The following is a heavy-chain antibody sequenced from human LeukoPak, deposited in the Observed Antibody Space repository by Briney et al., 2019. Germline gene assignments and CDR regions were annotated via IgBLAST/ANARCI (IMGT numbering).Heavy chain of an antibody. D-gene: IGHD1-7*01. CDR3: ARMKLELYAYYYYMDV. J-gene: IGHJ6*03. V-gene: IGHV4-4*07. CDR2: IYTSRST. Sequence: SETLSLTCTASGGSISSYYLNWIRQPAGKGLEWIGRIYTSRSTTYNPSPMSRVTMSVDTSKNQFSLKLSSVTAADTAVYYCARMKLELYAYYYYMDVWGKGTTVTVSS. CDR1: GGSISSYY.